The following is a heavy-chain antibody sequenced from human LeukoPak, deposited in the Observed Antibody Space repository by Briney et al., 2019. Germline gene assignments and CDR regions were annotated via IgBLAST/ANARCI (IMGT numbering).Heavy chain of an antibody. CDR2: INPNSGGT. J-gene: IGHJ5*02. V-gene: IGHV1-2*06. D-gene: IGHD4-11*01. Sequence: ASVKVSCEASGYTFTGYYMHWVRQAPGQGLEWMGRINPNSGGTNYAQKFQGRVTMTRDTSISTAYMELSRLRSDDTAVYYCARDLHDYSNYWFDPWGQGTLVTVSS. CDR3: ARDLHDYSNYWFDP. CDR1: GYTFTGYY.